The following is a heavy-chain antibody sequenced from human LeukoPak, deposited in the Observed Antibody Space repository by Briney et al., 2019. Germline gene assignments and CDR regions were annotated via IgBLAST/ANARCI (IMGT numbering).Heavy chain of an antibody. CDR1: RYTFISYD. J-gene: IGHJ4*02. CDR2: MNANTVRT. D-gene: IGHD3-22*01. Sequence: GASVKVSCKASRYTFISYDINWVREAAGQGREWMGWMNANTVRTGFAQKFQGRLTMTRDTSISTAYMELSSLRSEETGVYYCARLSQTPDYYSSGGYYYLGYWGQGTPVTVSS. V-gene: IGHV1-8*01. CDR3: ARLSQTPDYYSSGGYYYLGY.